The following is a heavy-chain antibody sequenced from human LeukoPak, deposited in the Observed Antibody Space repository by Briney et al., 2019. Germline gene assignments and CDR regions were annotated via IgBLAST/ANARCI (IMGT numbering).Heavy chain of an antibody. Sequence: GGAPRLSRAASGFTPGKKYKNWGGPAPREGLEWVSLIYSAGSTYYADSVRGRFTISRDSSKNTLFLQLNSLRAEDTAVYYCAAFSHKGVWGQGTTVTVS. CDR2: IYSAGST. CDR1: GFTPGKKY. CDR3: AAFSHKGV. J-gene: IGHJ6*02. V-gene: IGHV3-66*01. D-gene: IGHD3-3*02.